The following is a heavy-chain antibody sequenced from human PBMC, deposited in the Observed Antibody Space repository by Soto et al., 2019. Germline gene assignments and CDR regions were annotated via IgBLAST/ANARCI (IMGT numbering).Heavy chain of an antibody. CDR3: VRGSHLDD. CDR2: IYNTDTGST. Sequence: QVQLQESGPGLVKPSETLSLTCSVSGGSIYSYYCTWIRQAPGKGLEWIGYIYNTDTGSTNYSPSLKSRVTISRDMSKNQFSLKLTSVTAADTAVYYCVRGSHLDDWGQGALVTVSS. J-gene: IGHJ4*02. V-gene: IGHV4-59*01. CDR1: GGSIYSYY.